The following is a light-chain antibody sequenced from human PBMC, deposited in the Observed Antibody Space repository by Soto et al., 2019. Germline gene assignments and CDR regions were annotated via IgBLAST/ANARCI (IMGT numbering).Light chain of an antibody. CDR3: AAWDDSLNGVI. CDR1: SSNIGSHT. CDR2: SNN. Sequence: QSVLTQPPSASGTPGQRITISCSGSSSNIGSHTVNWHQQVPGTAPKLLIYSNNEWPSGVPDRFSGSKSGTSASLAISGLQSGDEADYYCAAWDDSLNGVIFGGGTKVTVL. V-gene: IGLV1-44*01. J-gene: IGLJ2*01.